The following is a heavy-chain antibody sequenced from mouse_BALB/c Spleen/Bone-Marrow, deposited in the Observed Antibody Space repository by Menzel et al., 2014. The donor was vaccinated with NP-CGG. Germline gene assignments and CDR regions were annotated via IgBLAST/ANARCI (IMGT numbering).Heavy chain of an antibody. CDR2: ISNLAYST. Sequence: EVMLVESGGGLVQPGGSRKLSCAASGFTFSDYGMAWVRQAPGKGPEWVAFISNLAYSTYYADTVTGRFTISRENAKNTLYLEMSSLRSEGTAMYYCATIYYGNSYAMDYWGQGTSVTVSS. CDR3: ATIYYGNSYAMDY. V-gene: IGHV5-15*02. CDR1: GFTFSDYG. J-gene: IGHJ4*01. D-gene: IGHD2-1*01.